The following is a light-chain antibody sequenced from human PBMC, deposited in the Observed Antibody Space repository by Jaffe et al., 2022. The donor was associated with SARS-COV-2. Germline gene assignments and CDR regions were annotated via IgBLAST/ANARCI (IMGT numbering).Light chain of an antibody. CDR2: DAS. Sequence: DIQMTQSPSSLSASVGDRVAITCQASQDIMIHVNWYQQRPGRAPKLLIYDASKLVSGVPSRFSGSGSGTDFTLTITSLQPEDTATYYCQQYSYLPPLAFGGGTKVEIK. CDR3: QQYSYLPPLA. V-gene: IGKV1-33*01. CDR1: QDIMIH. J-gene: IGKJ4*01.